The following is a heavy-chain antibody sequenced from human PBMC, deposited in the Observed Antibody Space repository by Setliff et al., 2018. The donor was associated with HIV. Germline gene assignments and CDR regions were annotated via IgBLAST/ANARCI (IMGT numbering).Heavy chain of an antibody. J-gene: IGHJ4*02. D-gene: IGHD5-18*01. CDR2: ITSRSSYM. Sequence: PGGSLRLSCAASGFTFSSYSMNWVRQAPGKGLEWVSSITSRSSYMYYADSVKGRFTISRDNAKNSLYLQMNSLRAEDTAVYYCARDGYSYGYFDHWGQGTLVTVSS. V-gene: IGHV3-21*01. CDR1: GFTFSSYS. CDR3: ARDGYSYGYFDH.